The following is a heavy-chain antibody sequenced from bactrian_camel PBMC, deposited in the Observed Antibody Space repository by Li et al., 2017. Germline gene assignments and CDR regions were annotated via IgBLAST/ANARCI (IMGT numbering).Heavy chain of an antibody. D-gene: IGHD1*01. Sequence: DVQLVESGGGLVQPGGSLRLTCATSGFTFSNYYMSWVRQLPGGSLEWVASIYTGDGSTNSADSVKGRFTISRANTMNTAYLQMDSLKSEDTAQYYCVALAWGFNYWGQGTQVTVS. CDR1: GFTFSNYY. V-gene: IGHV3S10*01. CDR3: VALAWGFNY. J-gene: IGHJ4*01. CDR2: IYTGDGST.